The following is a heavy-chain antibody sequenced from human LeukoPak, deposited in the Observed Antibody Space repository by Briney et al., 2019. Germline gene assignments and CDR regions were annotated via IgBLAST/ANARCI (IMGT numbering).Heavy chain of an antibody. V-gene: IGHV4-34*01. Sequence: PSETLSLTCAVYGGSFSGYYWSWIRQPPGKGLEWIGEINHSGSTNYNPSLKSRVTISVDTSKNQVSLTLSSVTAADSAVYYCVRWHVILRAFDIWGQGTMVTVSS. CDR2: INHSGST. CDR3: VRWHVILRAFDI. J-gene: IGHJ3*02. D-gene: IGHD3-16*02. CDR1: GGSFSGYY.